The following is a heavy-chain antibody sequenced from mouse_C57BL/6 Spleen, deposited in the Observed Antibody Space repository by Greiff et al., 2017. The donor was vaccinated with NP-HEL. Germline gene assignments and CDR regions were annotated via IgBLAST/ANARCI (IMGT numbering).Heavy chain of an antibody. CDR1: GYAFSSYW. D-gene: IGHD1-1*01. J-gene: IGHJ2*01. Sequence: QVQLQQSGAELVKPGASVKISCKASGYAFSSYWMNWVKQRPGKGLEWIGQFYPGDGDTNYNGKFKGKATLTADKSSSTAYMQLSSLTSEASAVYFCARSPLYYGSSFDCWGQGTTLTISS. V-gene: IGHV1-80*01. CDR3: ARSPLYYGSSFDC. CDR2: FYPGDGDT.